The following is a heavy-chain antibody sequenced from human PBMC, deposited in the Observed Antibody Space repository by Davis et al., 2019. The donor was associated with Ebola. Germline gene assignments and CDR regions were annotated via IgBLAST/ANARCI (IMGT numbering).Heavy chain of an antibody. V-gene: IGHV6-1*01. Sequence: PSETLSLTCAISGDSVSSESVAWNWIRQSPSRGLEWLGRTYYGSKWYNDYAASVKSRITINPDTAKNQFSLQLNSVIPEDTALYYCARGWFRAGMDVWGEGTTVTVSS. CDR1: GDSVSSESVA. D-gene: IGHD3-10*01. CDR3: ARGWFRAGMDV. J-gene: IGHJ6*04. CDR2: TYYGSKWYN.